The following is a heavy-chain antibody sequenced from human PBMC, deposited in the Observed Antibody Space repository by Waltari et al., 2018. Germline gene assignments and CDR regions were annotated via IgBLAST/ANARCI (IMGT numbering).Heavy chain of an antibody. CDR1: GGSFSSYS. CDR3: TTSAYCCTTTCYQYYGMDV. J-gene: IGHJ6*02. D-gene: IGHD2-2*01. Sequence: QVRLVQSGAEVKKPGSSVKVSCKAFGGSFSSYSINWVRQAPGPGLEWMGAITPDLATANVAQKFQDRLANTADESTSTAYMERSSLRSEDTAAYYCTTSAYCCTTTCYQYYGMDVWGQGTTVTVSS. V-gene: IGHV1-69*01. CDR2: ITPDLATA.